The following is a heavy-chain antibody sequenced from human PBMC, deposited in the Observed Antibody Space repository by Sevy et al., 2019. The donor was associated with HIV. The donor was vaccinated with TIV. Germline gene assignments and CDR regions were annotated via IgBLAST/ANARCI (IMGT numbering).Heavy chain of an antibody. D-gene: IGHD5-12*01. J-gene: IGHJ6*02. CDR3: AREGSPYDTYYYYYGMDV. CDR2: IKQDGSEK. CDR1: GFTFNSYW. V-gene: IGHV3-7*01. Sequence: GGSLRLSCAASGFTFNSYWMTWVRQAPGKGLEWVANIKQDGSEKYYVESVKSRFNISRDNSQNSLFLQMNTPRAEETAVNYCAREGSPYDTYYYYYGMDVWGQRTTVTVSS.